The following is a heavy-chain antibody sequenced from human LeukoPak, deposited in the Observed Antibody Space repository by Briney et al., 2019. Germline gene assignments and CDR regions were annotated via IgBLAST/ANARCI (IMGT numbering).Heavy chain of an antibody. J-gene: IGHJ4*02. D-gene: IGHD2-15*01. V-gene: IGHV1-69*05. Sequence: SVKVSCKDSGGTFSSYAISWVRQAPGQGLEWMGRIIPIFGTANYAQKFQGRVTITTDESTSTAYMELSSLRSEDTAVYYCARDCSGGSCYFTLDYWGQGTLVTVSS. CDR3: ARDCSGGSCYFTLDY. CDR1: GGTFSSYA. CDR2: IIPIFGTA.